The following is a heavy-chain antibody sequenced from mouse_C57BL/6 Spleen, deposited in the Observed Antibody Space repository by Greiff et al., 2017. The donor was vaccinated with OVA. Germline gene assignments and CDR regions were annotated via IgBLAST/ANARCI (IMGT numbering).Heavy chain of an antibody. D-gene: IGHD4-1*01. CDR3: TRRNWDPDY. CDR1: GYTFTDYE. J-gene: IGHJ2*01. V-gene: IGHV1-15*01. Sequence: QVQLQQSGPELVRPGASVTLSCKASGYTFTDYEMHWVKQTPVHGLEWIGAIDSETGGTAYNEKFKGKAILTADKTSSTAYLELRSLTSEDSAVYYCTRRNWDPDYWGQGTPLTVSS. CDR2: IDSETGGT.